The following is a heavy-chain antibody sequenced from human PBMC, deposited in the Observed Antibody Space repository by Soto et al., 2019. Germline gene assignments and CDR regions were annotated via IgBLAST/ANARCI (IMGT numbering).Heavy chain of an antibody. D-gene: IGHD3-3*01. CDR1: GGSISSYY. CDR2: IYYSGST. V-gene: IGHV4-59*01. CDR3: ARGYYDFWSGVYYYGVDL. J-gene: IGHJ6*02. Sequence: SETLSLTCTVSGGSISSYYWSWIRQPPGKGLEWIGYIYYSGSTNYNPSLKSRVTISVDTSKNQFSLKLSSVTAADTAVYYCARGYYDFWSGVYYYGVDLWGQGTTVTVSS.